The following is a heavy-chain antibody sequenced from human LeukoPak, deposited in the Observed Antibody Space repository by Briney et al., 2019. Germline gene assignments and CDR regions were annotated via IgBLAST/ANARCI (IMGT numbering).Heavy chain of an antibody. CDR1: GFTFSSYA. D-gene: IGHD6-19*01. CDR2: ISGSGGST. J-gene: IGHJ5*02. Sequence: PGGSLRLSCAASGFTFSSYAMSWVRQAPGKGLEWVSAISGSGGSTYYADSVKGRFTISRDNSKNTLYLQMNSLRAEDTAVYYCAKDSVYSSGYNWFDPWGQGTLVTVSS. V-gene: IGHV3-23*01. CDR3: AKDSVYSSGYNWFDP.